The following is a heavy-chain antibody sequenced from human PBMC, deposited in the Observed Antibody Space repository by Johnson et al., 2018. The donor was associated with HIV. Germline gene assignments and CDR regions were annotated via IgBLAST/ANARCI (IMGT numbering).Heavy chain of an antibody. Sequence: VYLVESGGGLVQTGRSLRLSCTTSGFTFGDYAMSWVRQAPGKGLEWVSAISGSGGSTYSADSVKGRFTISRDNSKNTLYLQMNSLRAEDTAVYYCAKSSRVSTTFDAFDIWGQGTMVTVSS. V-gene: IGHV3-23*04. J-gene: IGHJ3*02. CDR3: AKSSRVSTTFDAFDI. CDR1: GFTFGDYA. CDR2: ISGSGGST. D-gene: IGHD1-26*01.